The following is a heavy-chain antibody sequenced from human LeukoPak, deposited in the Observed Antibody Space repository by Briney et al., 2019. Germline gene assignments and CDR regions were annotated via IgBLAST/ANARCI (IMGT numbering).Heavy chain of an antibody. D-gene: IGHD3-22*01. CDR1: GFTFSSYS. CDR3: AKDRWGNLYYYDSSGYYDY. Sequence: GGSLRLSCAASGFTFSSYSMNWVRQAPGKGLEWVSAISGSGGSTYYADSVKGRFTISRDNSKNTLYLQMNSLRAEDTAVYYCAKDRWGNLYYYDSSGYYDYWGQGTLVTVSS. J-gene: IGHJ4*02. CDR2: ISGSGGST. V-gene: IGHV3-23*01.